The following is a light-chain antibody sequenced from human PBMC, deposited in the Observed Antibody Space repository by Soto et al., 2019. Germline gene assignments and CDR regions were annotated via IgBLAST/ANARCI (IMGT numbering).Light chain of an antibody. Sequence: DIQMTQSPSTLSASVGDRVTITCRASQSIGNWLAWYQQKPGKAPKLLIYDSSGLESGVPSRFSGSGSGTDFTLTISSLQPDDFATYYCQQYNTYWTFGQGTKVEFK. J-gene: IGKJ1*01. CDR3: QQYNTYWT. CDR2: DSS. CDR1: QSIGNW. V-gene: IGKV1-5*01.